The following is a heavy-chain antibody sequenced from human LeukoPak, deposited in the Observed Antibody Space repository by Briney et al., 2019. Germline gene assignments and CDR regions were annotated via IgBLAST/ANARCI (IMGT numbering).Heavy chain of an antibody. CDR3: ARCRDEFADYGFTS. CDR2: ISNSGRT. D-gene: IGHD4-17*01. Sequence: PSETLSLTCTVSGDSISSNYWSWVRQPPGRGVEWGGYISNSGRTKYNPYLRSRVTISVDKPKKLFSRKRTSMTAADTAFYCARCRDEFADYGFTSRGQGTLVTVSS. CDR1: GDSISSNY. J-gene: IGHJ1*01. V-gene: IGHV4-59*01.